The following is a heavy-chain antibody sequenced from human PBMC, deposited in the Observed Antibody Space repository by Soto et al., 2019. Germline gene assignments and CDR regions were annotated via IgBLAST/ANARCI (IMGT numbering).Heavy chain of an antibody. V-gene: IGHV3-66*04. J-gene: IGHJ6*02. CDR3: ARPGGGMDV. D-gene: IGHD1-1*01. CDR2: IYSSGNT. CDR1: GFTVSSNY. Sequence: EVKLVESGGGLVQPGGSLRLSCAASGFTVSSNYMSWVRQAPGKGLEWVSVIYSSGNTYYEDSVKDRFTISRDNSKNTPYLQINGLRAEDRAVYYCARPGGGMDVWGQGTTVTVSS.